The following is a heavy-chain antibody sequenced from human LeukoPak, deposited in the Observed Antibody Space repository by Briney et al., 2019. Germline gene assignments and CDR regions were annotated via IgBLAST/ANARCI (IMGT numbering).Heavy chain of an antibody. CDR3: ARQGSRELARFDP. D-gene: IGHD3-10*01. Sequence: PSETLSLTCTVSGGSINSTPYYWGWIRQPPGKGLEWIGYIYYSGSTNYNPSLKSRVTISVDTSKNQFSLKLSSVTAADTAVYYCARQGSRELARFDPWGQGTLVTVSS. CDR2: IYYSGST. J-gene: IGHJ5*02. CDR1: GGSINSTPYY. V-gene: IGHV4-61*05.